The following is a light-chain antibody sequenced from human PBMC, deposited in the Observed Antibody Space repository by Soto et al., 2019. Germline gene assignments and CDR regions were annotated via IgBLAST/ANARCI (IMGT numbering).Light chain of an antibody. Sequence: QSVLTQPPSVSATPGQNVTISGSGTSSTIGTNYVSWYQHVPGTAPKLLIYDNTKRPSGIPDRFSGFKSATSATLTLTGLQTGDEADYYCGSWDSSLSAYVFGTGNKVTVL. V-gene: IGLV1-51*01. CDR1: SSTIGTNY. CDR2: DNT. CDR3: GSWDSSLSAYV. J-gene: IGLJ1*01.